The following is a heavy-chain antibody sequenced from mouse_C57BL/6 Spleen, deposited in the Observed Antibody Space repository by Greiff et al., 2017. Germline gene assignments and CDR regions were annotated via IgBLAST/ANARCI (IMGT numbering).Heavy chain of an antibody. CDR2: ISSGSSTI. V-gene: IGHV5-17*01. J-gene: IGHJ4*01. CDR1: GFTFSDYG. CDR3: AREARRGGYAMDY. Sequence: EVHLVESGGGLVKPGGSLKLSCAASGFTFSDYGMHWVRQAPEKGLEWVAYISSGSSTIYYADTVKGRFTISRDNAKNTLFLQMTSLRSEDTAMYYCAREARRGGYAMDYWGQGTSVTVSS. D-gene: IGHD2-14*01.